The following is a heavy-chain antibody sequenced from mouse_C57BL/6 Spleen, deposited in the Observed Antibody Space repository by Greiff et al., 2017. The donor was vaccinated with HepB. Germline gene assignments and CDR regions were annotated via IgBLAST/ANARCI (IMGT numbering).Heavy chain of an antibody. CDR3: ARDGYGSSPSWFAY. V-gene: IGHV7-1*01. CDR2: SRNKANDYTT. J-gene: IGHJ3*01. D-gene: IGHD1-1*01. CDR1: GFTFSDFY. Sequence: EVNVVESGGGLVQSGRSLRLSCATSGFTFSDFYMEWVRQAPGKGLEWIAASRNKANDYTTEYSASVKGRFIVSRDTSQSILYLQMNALRAEDTAIYYCARDGYGSSPSWFAYWGQGTLVTVSA.